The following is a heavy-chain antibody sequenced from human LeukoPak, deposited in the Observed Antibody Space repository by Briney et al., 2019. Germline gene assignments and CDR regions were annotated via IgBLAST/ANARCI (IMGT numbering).Heavy chain of an antibody. CDR1: GGSISSSSYY. J-gene: IGHJ4*02. D-gene: IGHD7-27*01. CDR2: IYYSGST. Sequence: SETLSLTCTVSGGSISSSSYYWGWIRQPPGKGLEWIGSIYYSGSTYYNPSLKSRVTISVDTSKNQFSLKLSSVTAADTAVYYCGRQTLGYFDYWGQGTLVTVSS. CDR3: GRQTLGYFDY. V-gene: IGHV4-39*01.